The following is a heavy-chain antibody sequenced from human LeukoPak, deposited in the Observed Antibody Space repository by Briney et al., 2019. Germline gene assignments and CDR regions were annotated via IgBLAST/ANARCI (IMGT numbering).Heavy chain of an antibody. D-gene: IGHD6-13*01. J-gene: IGHJ5*02. Sequence: ASVKVSCKASGYTFTSYGISWVRQAPGQGLEWMGWISAYNGNTNYAQKLQGRVTMTTDTSTSTAYMELRSLRSDDTAVYYCARVLMGYSSSGWFDPWGQGTLVTVSS. CDR2: ISAYNGNT. V-gene: IGHV1-18*01. CDR1: GYTFTSYG. CDR3: ARVLMGYSSSGWFDP.